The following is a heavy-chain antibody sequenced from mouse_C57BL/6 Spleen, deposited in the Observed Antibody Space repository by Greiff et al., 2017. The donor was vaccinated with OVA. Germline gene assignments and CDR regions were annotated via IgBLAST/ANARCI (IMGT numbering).Heavy chain of an antibody. J-gene: IGHJ4*01. D-gene: IGHD4-1*01. V-gene: IGHV1-61*01. CDR1: GYTFTSYW. CDR3: ARSFGSYYAMDY. CDR2: IYPSDSET. Sequence: QVQLQQPGAELVRPGSSVKLSCKASGYTFTSYWMDWVKQRPGQGLEWIGNIYPSDSETHYNPKFKDKATLTVDKSSSTAYMQLSSLTSEDSAVYYCARSFGSYYAMDYWGQGTSVTVSS.